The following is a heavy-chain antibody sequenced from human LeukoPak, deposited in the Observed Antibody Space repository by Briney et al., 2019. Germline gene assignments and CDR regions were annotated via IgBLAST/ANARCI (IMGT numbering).Heavy chain of an antibody. CDR3: ARGAGTLSGGLYFGC. Sequence: SQTLSLTCTVSGGSIRSSSNYGGCIRHPPGKGLEWRVSIYYSGTTYYNPSLKSRVHISVDTSKNQFSLKLSSVTATDTAVYYCARGAGTLSGGLYFGCWGKGTIVT. D-gene: IGHD3-22*01. CDR1: GGSIRSSSNY. CDR2: IYYSGTT. V-gene: IGHV4-39*01. J-gene: IGHJ4*02.